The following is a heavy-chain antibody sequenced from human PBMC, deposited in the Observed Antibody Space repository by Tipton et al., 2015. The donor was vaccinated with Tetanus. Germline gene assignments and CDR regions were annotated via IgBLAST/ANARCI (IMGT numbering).Heavy chain of an antibody. Sequence: SLRLSCAASGFIFSSYGIHWVRQAPGKGLEWLAVSWYDGTDKYYADSVKGRFTISRDNSKNTLYLQMNSLRAEDTALYYCAREAYCSGRSFFAGVVDSWGQGTLATVSA. CDR1: GFIFSSYG. J-gene: IGHJ4*02. CDR3: AREAYCSGRSFFAGVVDS. V-gene: IGHV3-33*01. CDR2: SWYDGTDK. D-gene: IGHD2-15*01.